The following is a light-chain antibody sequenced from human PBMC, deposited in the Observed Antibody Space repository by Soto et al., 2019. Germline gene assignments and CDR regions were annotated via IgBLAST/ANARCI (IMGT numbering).Light chain of an antibody. CDR1: QSVSSY. CDR3: QHYGASPIT. Sequence: EIVMTQSPATLSLSPGERATLSRRASQSVSSYLAWYQQKPGQAPRLLIYDASNRATGIPARFSGSGSGTDFTLTISRLEPDDFALYYCQHYGASPITFGQGTRLEIK. J-gene: IGKJ5*01. CDR2: DAS. V-gene: IGKV3-20*01.